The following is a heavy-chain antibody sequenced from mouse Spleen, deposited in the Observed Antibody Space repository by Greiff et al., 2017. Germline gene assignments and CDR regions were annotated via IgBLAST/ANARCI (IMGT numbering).Heavy chain of an antibody. CDR1: GFTFSSYA. Sequence: EVKLMESGGGLVKPGGSLKLSCAASGFTFSSYAMSWVRQTPEKRLEWVASISSGGSTYYPDSVKGRFTISRDNARNTLFLQMTSLRSEDTAMYYCARNSPSDYWGQGTTLTVSS. V-gene: IGHV5-6-5*01. J-gene: IGHJ2*01. CDR2: ISSGGST. CDR3: ARNSPSDY.